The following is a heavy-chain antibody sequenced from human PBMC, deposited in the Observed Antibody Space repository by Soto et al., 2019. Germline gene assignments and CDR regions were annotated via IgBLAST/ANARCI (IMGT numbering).Heavy chain of an antibody. Sequence: QVQLVQSGAEVKKPGASVKVSCKASGYTFSSYDINWVRQDTGQGLEWMGWLNPNSGDTGYAQKFQGRGTLTRNTSINTAYIELSSLTSDDTAVYYCATSGGGWYLYWGQGTLVTVSS. CDR2: LNPNSGDT. V-gene: IGHV1-8*01. D-gene: IGHD6-19*01. CDR1: GYTFSSYD. J-gene: IGHJ4*02. CDR3: ATSGGGWYLY.